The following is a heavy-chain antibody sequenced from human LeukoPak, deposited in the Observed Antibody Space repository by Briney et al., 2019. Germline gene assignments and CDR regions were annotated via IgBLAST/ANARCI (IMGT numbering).Heavy chain of an antibody. Sequence: GGSLRLSCAASGFTFSDYAMSWVRQAPGQGLEWVSTISDDGSGTYYADSVKGRFTISRDNSKNTLYLQMNSLRAEDTAVYYCAKDPRYSSGWDYWGQGTLVTVSS. CDR1: GFTFSDYA. J-gene: IGHJ4*02. D-gene: IGHD6-19*01. V-gene: IGHV3-23*01. CDR3: AKDPRYSSGWDY. CDR2: ISDDGSGT.